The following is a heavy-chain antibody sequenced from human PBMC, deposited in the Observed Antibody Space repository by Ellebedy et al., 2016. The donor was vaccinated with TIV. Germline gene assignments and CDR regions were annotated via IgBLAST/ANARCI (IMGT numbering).Heavy chain of an antibody. CDR1: GFTFSSYA. Sequence: PGGSLRLSCAASGFTFSSYAMSWVRQAPGKTLEWVSVISGIGRTTYYADSVKGRFTISRDNAKNTVYLQMNSQRADDTAVYYCARKRGGTTGTNDYFDFWGQGTLITVSS. V-gene: IGHV3-23*01. D-gene: IGHD1-7*01. CDR3: ARKRGGTTGTNDYFDF. CDR2: ISGIGRTT. J-gene: IGHJ4*02.